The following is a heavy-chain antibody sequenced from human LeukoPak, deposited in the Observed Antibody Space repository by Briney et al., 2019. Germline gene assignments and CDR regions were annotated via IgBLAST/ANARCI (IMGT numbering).Heavy chain of an antibody. CDR2: INHSGST. J-gene: IGHJ4*02. V-gene: IGHV4-34*01. CDR1: GGSFSGHY. D-gene: IGHD3-10*01. Sequence: PSETLSLTCAVYGGSFSGHYLTWIRQPPGKGLEWIGEINHSGSTKYNPSLKSRVTISVDTSKNQFSLKLTSVTAADTAVYYCTSCCHDYYTSGSDYWGQGTLVTVSS. CDR3: TSCCHDYYTSGSDY.